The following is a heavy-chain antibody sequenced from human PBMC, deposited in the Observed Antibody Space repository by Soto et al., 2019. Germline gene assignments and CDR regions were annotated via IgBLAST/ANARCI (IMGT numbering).Heavy chain of an antibody. V-gene: IGHV1-18*01. J-gene: IGHJ6*02. CDR1: GYTFTSYV. Sequence: ASVKVSCKASGYTFTSYVISWVRHAPGQGLEWMGWISAYSDNTNYAQNLQGRVTMTTDTSTSTAYMELRSLRSDDTAVYYCARDMYDFWSGFGDYSMDVWGQGTTVTVSS. CDR2: ISAYSDNT. D-gene: IGHD3-3*01. CDR3: ARDMYDFWSGFGDYSMDV.